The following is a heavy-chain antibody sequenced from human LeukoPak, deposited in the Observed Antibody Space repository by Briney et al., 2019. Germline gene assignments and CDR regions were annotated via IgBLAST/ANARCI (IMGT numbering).Heavy chain of an antibody. CDR1: GFTFSTFA. D-gene: IGHD1-26*01. Sequence: GGSLRLSCAASGFTFSTFAMIWVRQPPGKGLEWVSATSGSGLSPYYADSLKGRFTISRDNSKNTLYLQMNSLRAEDTAVYYCAKDAEVGAGADAFDIWGQGTMVTVSS. CDR3: AKDAEVGAGADAFDI. V-gene: IGHV3-23*01. CDR2: TSGSGLSP. J-gene: IGHJ3*02.